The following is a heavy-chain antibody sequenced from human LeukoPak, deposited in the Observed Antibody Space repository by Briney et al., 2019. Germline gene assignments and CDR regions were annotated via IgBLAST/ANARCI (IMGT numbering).Heavy chain of an antibody. J-gene: IGHJ4*02. V-gene: IGHV3-66*01. CDR1: GFTFSSYG. Sequence: PGGTLRLSCAASGFTFSSYGMSWVRQAPGKGLEWVSVIYSGGSTYYADSVKGRFTISRDNSKNTLYLQMNSLRADDTAVYYCARDQGSSWYNAYDYWGQGTLVTVSS. CDR2: IYSGGST. D-gene: IGHD6-13*01. CDR3: ARDQGSSWYNAYDY.